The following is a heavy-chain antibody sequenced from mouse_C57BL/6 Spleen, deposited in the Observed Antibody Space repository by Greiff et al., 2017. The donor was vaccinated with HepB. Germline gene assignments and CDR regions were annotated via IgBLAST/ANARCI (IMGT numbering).Heavy chain of an antibody. J-gene: IGHJ1*03. CDR2: IYPGSGNT. Sequence: VQLQQSGPELVKPGASVKISCKASGYTFTDYYINWVKQRPGQGLEWIGWIYPGSGNTKYNEKFKGKATLTVDTSSSTAYMQLSSLTSEDSAVYFCARSVGYYGSSYVDWYFDVWGTGTTVTVSS. CDR1: GYTFTDYY. V-gene: IGHV1-84*01. D-gene: IGHD1-1*01. CDR3: ARSVGYYGSSYVDWYFDV.